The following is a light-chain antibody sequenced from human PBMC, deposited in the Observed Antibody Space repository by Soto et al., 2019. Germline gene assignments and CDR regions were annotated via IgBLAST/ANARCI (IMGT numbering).Light chain of an antibody. Sequence: MQMTQSPSSLSASLGDRVTIACRASQSISSYLNWYRQKPGKAPKLLIYDASNLETGVPSRFSGSGSGSDFTFTINNLQPEDIATYYCQQYVNLPLTFGQGTRLEIK. CDR2: DAS. J-gene: IGKJ5*01. V-gene: IGKV1-33*01. CDR3: QQYVNLPLT. CDR1: QSISSY.